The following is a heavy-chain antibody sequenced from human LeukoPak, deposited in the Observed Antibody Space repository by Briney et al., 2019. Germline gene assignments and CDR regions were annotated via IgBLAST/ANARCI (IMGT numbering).Heavy chain of an antibody. V-gene: IGHV5-51*01. D-gene: IGHD3-22*01. CDR2: IYPGDSDN. CDR1: GYSFTSYW. Sequence: KTGESLKISGKGSGYSFTSYWIGWVRQMPGKGLEWMAIIYPGDSDNRYSPFFQGQVTISADKSISTAYLQWSSLKAADTAMYYCAGLRGDSSGYWFDPWGQGTLVTVSS. J-gene: IGHJ5*02. CDR3: AGLRGDSSGYWFDP.